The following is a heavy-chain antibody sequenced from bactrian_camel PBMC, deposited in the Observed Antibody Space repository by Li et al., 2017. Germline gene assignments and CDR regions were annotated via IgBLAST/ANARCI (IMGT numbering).Heavy chain of an antibody. CDR2: IDNGEGT. V-gene: IGHV3S57*01. CDR3: AARGTSWCPGNIRSPDEYDY. Sequence: HVQLVESGGGSVQAGGSLTLSCQVSRANIRNYCMGWFRKIPGNDREGVATIDNGEGTKYRDSVKGRFTTSQDNSKNTLFLQMNVLRPEDTAMYYCAARGTSWCPGNIRSPDEYDYWGQGTQVTVS. D-gene: IGHD2*01. CDR1: RANIRNYC. J-gene: IGHJ4*01.